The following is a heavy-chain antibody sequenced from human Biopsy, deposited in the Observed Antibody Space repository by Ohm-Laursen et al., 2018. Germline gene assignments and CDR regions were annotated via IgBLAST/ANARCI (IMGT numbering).Heavy chain of an antibody. V-gene: IGHV4-59*08. CDR3: AKHGSGWTGDDALHI. CDR1: GGSISGSS. D-gene: IGHD6-19*01. Sequence: SETLSLTCTVSGGSISGSSWSWIRQAPGRGLEWVGYISYSGSTSNNPSLKSLITISVNTSKNQISLKVTSVTAADTAVYYCAKHGSGWTGDDALHIWGQGTMVTVSS. CDR2: ISYSGST. J-gene: IGHJ3*02.